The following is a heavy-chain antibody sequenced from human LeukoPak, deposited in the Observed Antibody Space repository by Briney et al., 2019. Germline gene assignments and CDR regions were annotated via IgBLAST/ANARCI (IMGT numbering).Heavy chain of an antibody. CDR3: ARISGGSFDI. J-gene: IGHJ3*02. Sequence: GGSPRLACAASGLTFSTNYMTWVRQAQGTGLEWVSLIYSGETTYYADSVRGRFTISRDKSQNILYLQMNRLRVEDTAVYYCARISGGSFDIWGQGTTVTVYS. CDR2: IYSGETT. D-gene: IGHD3-10*01. V-gene: IGHV3-53*01. CDR1: GLTFSTNY.